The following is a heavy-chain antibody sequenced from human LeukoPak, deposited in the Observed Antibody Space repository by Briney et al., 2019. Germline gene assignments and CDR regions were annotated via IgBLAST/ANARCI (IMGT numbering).Heavy chain of an antibody. J-gene: IGHJ4*02. CDR1: GYSINSAFY. CDR3: ARRPYGSGSYII. Sequence: SETLSLTCTVSGYSINSAFYWGWIRVPPGKGLEWIGSVFHRGTTYYNSSLKSRVNISIDTSKNQFSLKLSSVTAADTAVYYCARRPYGSGSYIIWGQGTLVTVSS. V-gene: IGHV4-38-2*02. CDR2: VFHRGTT. D-gene: IGHD3-10*01.